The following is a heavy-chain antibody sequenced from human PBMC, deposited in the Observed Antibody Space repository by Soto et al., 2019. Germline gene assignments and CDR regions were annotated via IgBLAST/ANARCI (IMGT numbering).Heavy chain of an antibody. J-gene: IGHJ4*02. Sequence: GASVKVSCKASGGTFSSYTISWVRQAPGQGLEWMGRIIPILGIANYAQKFQGRVTITADKSTSTAYMELSSLRSEDTAVYYCASRYEGSGSYYGDFDYWGQGTLVTVSS. CDR1: GGTFSSYT. V-gene: IGHV1-69*02. CDR3: ASRYEGSGSYYGDFDY. D-gene: IGHD1-26*01. CDR2: IIPILGIA.